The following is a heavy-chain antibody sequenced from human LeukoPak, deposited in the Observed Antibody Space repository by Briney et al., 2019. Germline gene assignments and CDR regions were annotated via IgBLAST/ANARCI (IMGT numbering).Heavy chain of an antibody. CDR1: GFTFSSYE. J-gene: IGHJ4*02. D-gene: IGHD6-19*01. Sequence: GGSLRLSCAASGFTFSSYEMSWVRQAPGKGLEWVSYISSSGSTIYYADSVKGRFTISRDNAKNSLYLQMNSLRAEDTAVYYCARAPSGWYPDYWGQGTLVTVSS. V-gene: IGHV3-48*03. CDR3: ARAPSGWYPDY. CDR2: ISSSGSTI.